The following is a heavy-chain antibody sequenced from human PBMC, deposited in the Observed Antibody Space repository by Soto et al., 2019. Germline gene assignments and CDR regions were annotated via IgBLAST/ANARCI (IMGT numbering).Heavy chain of an antibody. J-gene: IGHJ4*02. D-gene: IGHD3-16*01. CDR1: GFTFSRSA. V-gene: IGHV3-23*01. Sequence: PGGSLRLSFASSGFTFSRSAMSWFRQSPGKGLEWVSSISDSGDGALYADSVKGRFTFSRDNSKNTMDLQMNSLGAEDTAVYYCAKGGLGSSHGTVDYWGQGTQATVSS. CDR2: ISDSGDGA. CDR3: AKGGLGSSHGTVDY.